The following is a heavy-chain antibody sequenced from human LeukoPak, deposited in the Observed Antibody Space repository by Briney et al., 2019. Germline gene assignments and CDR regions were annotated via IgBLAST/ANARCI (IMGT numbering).Heavy chain of an antibody. V-gene: IGHV4-61*01. D-gene: IGHD3-16*02. J-gene: IGHJ4*02. CDR3: ARGGGYDYVWGSYRYDY. Sequence: SETLSLTCAVSGYSISSGYYWSWIRQPPGKGLEWIGYIYYSGSTNYNPSLKSRVTISVDTSKNQFSLKLSSVTAADTAVYYCARGGGYDYVWGSYRYDYWGQGTLVTVSS. CDR1: GYSISSGYY. CDR2: IYYSGST.